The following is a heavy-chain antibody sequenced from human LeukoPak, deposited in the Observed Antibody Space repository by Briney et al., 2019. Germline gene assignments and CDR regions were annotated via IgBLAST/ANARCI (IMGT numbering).Heavy chain of an antibody. CDR1: GGSISSSSYY. J-gene: IGHJ5*02. CDR3: ASIKSETYYYDSSGYTNWFDP. V-gene: IGHV4-39*07. CDR2: IYYSGST. D-gene: IGHD3-22*01. Sequence: SETLSLTCTVSGGSISSSSYYWGWIRQPPGKGLEWIGSIYYSGSTYYNPSLKSRVTISVDTSKNQFSLKLSSVTAADTAVYYCASIKSETYYYDSSGYTNWFDPWGQGTLVTVSS.